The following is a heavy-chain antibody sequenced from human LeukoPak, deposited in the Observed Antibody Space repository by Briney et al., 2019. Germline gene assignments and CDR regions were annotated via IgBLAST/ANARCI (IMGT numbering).Heavy chain of an antibody. CDR2: MHLSGST. CDR1: GGSISTHY. D-gene: IGHD5-18*01. Sequence: SETLSLTCTVSGGSISTHYWTWMRQPAGRGLQWIGRMHLSGSTSYNPSLESRVTMSLDTSKNQVSLRLHSVTAADTALYYCARGGDTFDKWGQGTMVIVSS. CDR3: ARGGDTFDK. V-gene: IGHV4-4*07. J-gene: IGHJ3*02.